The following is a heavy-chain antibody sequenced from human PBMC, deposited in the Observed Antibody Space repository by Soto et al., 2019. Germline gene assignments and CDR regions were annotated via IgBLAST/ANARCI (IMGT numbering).Heavy chain of an antibody. CDR1: GFTFGDYE. V-gene: IGHV3-48*03. D-gene: IGHD5-12*01. J-gene: IGHJ6*02. CDR3: ARKAWWLLGRDYYYGMDV. Sequence: GGSLRLSCSASGFTFGDYESKLVRQTPGKGLEWVSFIRGDGTAVYYADSVEDRFTISRDNAKNSVYLQMNNLRAEDTAVYYCARKAWWLLGRDYYYGMDVWGQGTTVTVSS. CDR2: IRGDGTAV.